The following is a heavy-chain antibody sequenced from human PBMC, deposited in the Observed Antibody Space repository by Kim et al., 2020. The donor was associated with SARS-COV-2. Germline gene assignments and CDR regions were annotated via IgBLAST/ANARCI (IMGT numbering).Heavy chain of an antibody. D-gene: IGHD4-17*01. Sequence: SQTLSLTCAVYGGSFSGYYWSWIRQPPGKGLEWIGEINHSGSTNYNPSLKSRVTISVDTSKNQFSLKLSSVTAADTAVYYCARNDGSVTTFHYWGQGTLVTVSS. CDR3: ARNDGSVTTFHY. J-gene: IGHJ4*02. V-gene: IGHV4-34*01. CDR2: INHSGST. CDR1: GGSFSGYY.